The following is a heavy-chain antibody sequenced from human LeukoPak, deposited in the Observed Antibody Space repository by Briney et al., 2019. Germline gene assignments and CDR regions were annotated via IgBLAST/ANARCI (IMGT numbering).Heavy chain of an antibody. CDR2: ISWNIGSI. Sequence: PGGSLRLSCAASGFTFADYAMHWVRQAPGQGLEWVSGISWNIGSIGYAHSLKGRVTISRDNAKNSLYLQMNRLRAEDMALYYCAKVNRRDGYNSGAFDIWGQGTMVTVSS. V-gene: IGHV3-9*03. J-gene: IGHJ3*02. D-gene: IGHD5-24*01. CDR1: GFTFADYA. CDR3: AKVNRRDGYNSGAFDI.